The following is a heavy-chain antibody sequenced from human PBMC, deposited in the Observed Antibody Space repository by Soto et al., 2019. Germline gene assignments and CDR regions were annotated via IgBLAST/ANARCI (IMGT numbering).Heavy chain of an antibody. J-gene: IGHJ6*02. V-gene: IGHV1-69*18. D-gene: IGHD3-10*02. CDR3: ARDAQGERTGMDV. Sequence: QVQLVQSGAEVKKPGSSVKVSCKASGGTFSSYAMNWVRQAPGQGLEWMGRIIPVSGTPDYAQRFQGRVTITADESTSTADVELSSLRSEDTAVYYCARDAQGERTGMDVWSQGTTVTVSS. CDR1: GGTFSSYA. CDR2: IIPVSGTP.